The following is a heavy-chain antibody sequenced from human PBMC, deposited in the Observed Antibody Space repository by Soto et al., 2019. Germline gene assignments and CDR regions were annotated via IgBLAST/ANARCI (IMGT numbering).Heavy chain of an antibody. D-gene: IGHD3-3*01. J-gene: IGHJ6*02. CDR1: GGTFSSYA. CDR3: ARAKRYDFWSGYYHYYYGMDV. V-gene: IGHV1-69*01. Sequence: QVQLVQSGAEVKKPGSSVKVSCKASGGTFSSYAISWVRHAPGQGLEWMGGIIPIFGTANYAQKFQGRVTITEDESTSTAYMELSSLRSEDTAVYYCARAKRYDFWSGYYHYYYGMDVWGQGTTVTVSS. CDR2: IIPIFGTA.